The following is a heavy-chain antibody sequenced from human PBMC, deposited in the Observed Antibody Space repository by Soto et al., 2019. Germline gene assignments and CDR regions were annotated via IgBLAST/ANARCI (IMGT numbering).Heavy chain of an antibody. CDR3: ARRGDGDDAFDI. D-gene: IGHD3-10*01. Sequence: QLQLQESGPGLVKPSETLSLTCTVSGGSISSSSYYWGWIRQPPGKGLEWIGSIYYSGSTYYNPSLKGRVTISVDTSKNQFSLKLSSVTAADTAVYYCARRGDGDDAFDIWGQGTMVTVSS. CDR2: IYYSGST. CDR1: GGSISSSSYY. V-gene: IGHV4-39*01. J-gene: IGHJ3*02.